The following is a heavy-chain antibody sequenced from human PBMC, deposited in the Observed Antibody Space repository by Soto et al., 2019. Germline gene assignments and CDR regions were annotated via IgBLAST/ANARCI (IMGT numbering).Heavy chain of an antibody. Sequence: EVQLVESGGGLVQPGGSLRLSCAASGFTFSSYWMSWVRQAPGKGLEWVANIKQDGSEKYYVDSVKGRFTISRDNAKNSLYLQMNSLRAEDTAVYYCARESYDSSGQFDYWGQGTLVTVSS. V-gene: IGHV3-7*05. CDR1: GFTFSSYW. D-gene: IGHD3-22*01. J-gene: IGHJ4*02. CDR3: ARESYDSSGQFDY. CDR2: IKQDGSEK.